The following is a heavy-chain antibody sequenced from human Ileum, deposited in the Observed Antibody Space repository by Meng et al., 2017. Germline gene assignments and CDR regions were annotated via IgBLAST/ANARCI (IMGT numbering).Heavy chain of an antibody. J-gene: IGHJ4*02. CDR2: ISHSGSA. CDR3: ARHGGYSQDF. V-gene: IGHV4-4*02. D-gene: IGHD4-23*01. CDR1: SGSISSNTY. Sequence: QVPRRESGLGLVGPSGTLSLTCAVSSGSISSNTYWSWVRQPPGKGLEWIGQISHSGSAYYNPSLKSRVTMSVDKSKSQFSLMLTSVTAADTAIYYCARHGGYSQDFWGQGTLVTVSS.